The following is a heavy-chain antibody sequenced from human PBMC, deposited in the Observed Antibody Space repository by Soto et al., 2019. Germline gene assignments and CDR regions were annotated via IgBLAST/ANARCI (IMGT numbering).Heavy chain of an antibody. CDR1: GISLSTYHMG. V-gene: IGHV2-5*02. Sequence: LSRTRDFSGISLSTYHMGAAWIRQPPGKALECLPLIYWDDDKRYSPSLKDRLAISKDTSSNQVVLTITNIDPGDSATYFCAHAGFYDQLAIDHWGPVTPV. CDR2: IYWDDDK. J-gene: IGHJ1*01. D-gene: IGHD2-2*01. CDR3: AHAGFYDQLAIDH.